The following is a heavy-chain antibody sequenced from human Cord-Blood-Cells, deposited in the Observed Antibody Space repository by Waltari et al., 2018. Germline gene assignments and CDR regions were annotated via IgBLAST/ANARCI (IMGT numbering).Heavy chain of an antibody. V-gene: IGHV4-34*01. D-gene: IGHD3-22*01. CDR1: GGSFSGYY. Sequence: QVQLQQWGAGLLKPSETLSLTCAVYGGSFSGYYWSWIRQPPGKGLEWIGEINHSGSTNYNPSLKSRVTISVDTSKNQFSLKLSSVTAADTAVYYWARGQVIVLDYWGQGTLVTVSS. CDR3: ARGQVIVLDY. J-gene: IGHJ4*02. CDR2: INHSGST.